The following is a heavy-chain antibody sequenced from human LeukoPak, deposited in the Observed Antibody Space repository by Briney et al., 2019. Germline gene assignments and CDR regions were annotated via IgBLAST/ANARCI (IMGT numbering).Heavy chain of an antibody. V-gene: IGHV3-74*01. CDR3: ARDGGSGWYFDY. D-gene: IGHD6-25*01. CDR1: GFTFSSYW. J-gene: IGHJ4*02. CDR2: INSDGSST. Sequence: GGSLRLSCAASGFTFSSYWMHWVRQAPGKGRVWVSRINSDGSSTSYADSVKGRFTISRDNAKNTLSLQMNSLRAEDTAVYYCARDGGSGWYFDYWGQGTLVTVSS.